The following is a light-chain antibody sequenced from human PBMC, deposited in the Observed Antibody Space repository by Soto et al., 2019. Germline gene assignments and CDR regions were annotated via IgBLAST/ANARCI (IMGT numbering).Light chain of an antibody. V-gene: IGKV3-11*01. Sequence: EIVLTQSPVTLSLSPVERATLSCRASQSVSGYLAWYQQKPGQAPRLLIYDVSNRATGIPARFSGSGSGTEFTLTISSLQSEDFAVYYCQQYNNWPQTFGQGTKVDIK. CDR1: QSVSGY. CDR3: QQYNNWPQT. J-gene: IGKJ1*01. CDR2: DVS.